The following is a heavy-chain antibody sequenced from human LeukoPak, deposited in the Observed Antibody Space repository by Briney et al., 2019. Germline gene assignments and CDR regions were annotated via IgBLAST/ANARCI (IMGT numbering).Heavy chain of an antibody. CDR2: ISAYNGNT. Sequence: ASVKVSFKSSGYTFTIYGISWVRQAPGQGLEWMGWISAYNGNTNYAQKLQGRVTMTTDTSTSTAYMELRSLRSDDTAVYYCARDYYYDSSGAFDYWGRGTMVTVSS. V-gene: IGHV1-18*01. D-gene: IGHD3-22*01. CDR3: ARDYYYDSSGAFDY. CDR1: GYTFTIYG. J-gene: IGHJ4*02.